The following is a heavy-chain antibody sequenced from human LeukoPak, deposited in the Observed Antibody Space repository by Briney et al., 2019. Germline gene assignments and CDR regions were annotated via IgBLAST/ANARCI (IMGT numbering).Heavy chain of an antibody. CDR3: ATGIYYYYGMDV. CDR1: GFTFSDYY. Sequence: PGGSLRLSCAASGFTFSDYYMSWIRQAPGKGLEWVSYISSSSSYTNYADSVKGRFTISRDNAENSLYLQMNSLRAEDTAVYYCATGIYYYYGMDVWGKGTTVTVSS. CDR2: ISSSSSYT. V-gene: IGHV3-11*06. J-gene: IGHJ6*04. D-gene: IGHD1-1*01.